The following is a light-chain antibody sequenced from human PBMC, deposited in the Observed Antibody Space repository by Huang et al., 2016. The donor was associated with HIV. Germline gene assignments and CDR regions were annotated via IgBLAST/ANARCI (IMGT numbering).Light chain of an antibody. J-gene: IGKJ4*01. Sequence: EIVMTQSPATLSVSPGQRATLSCRTNTSVNSNVAWYQQRPGQAPRPLIYGSSTRAPCIPARFSGSGSGTEFILTINSLQSEDFALYFCQQYNNWHLSFGGGTRVDI. CDR2: GSS. V-gene: IGKV3-15*01. CDR3: QQYNNWHLS. CDR1: TSVNSN.